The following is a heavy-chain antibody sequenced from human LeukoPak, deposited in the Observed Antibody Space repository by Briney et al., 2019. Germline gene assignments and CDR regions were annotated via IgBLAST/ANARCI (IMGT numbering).Heavy chain of an antibody. Sequence: PSETLSLTCAVYGGSFSGYYWSWIRQPPGKGLEWIGEINHSGSTNYNPSLKSRVTVSVDTSKNQFSLMLRSVTAADTAVYYCARAPSYYYDSSGYYYGPYFDYWGQGTLVTVSS. CDR3: ARAPSYYYDSSGYYYGPYFDY. J-gene: IGHJ4*02. CDR2: INHSGST. D-gene: IGHD3-22*01. CDR1: GGSFSGYY. V-gene: IGHV4-34*01.